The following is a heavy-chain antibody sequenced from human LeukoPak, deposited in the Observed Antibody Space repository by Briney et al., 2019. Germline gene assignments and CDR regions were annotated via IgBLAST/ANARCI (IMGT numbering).Heavy chain of an antibody. CDR2: IDANTGNP. Sequence: GASVKVSCKASGYTFTGYYMHWVRQAPGQGLEWMGWIDANTGNPTYVQGFTGRFVFSLDTSVSTAYLQISSLKAEDTAVYYCAKDTWDYWGQGTLVTVSS. CDR3: AKDTWDY. CDR1: GYTFTGYY. J-gene: IGHJ4*02. V-gene: IGHV7-4-1*02.